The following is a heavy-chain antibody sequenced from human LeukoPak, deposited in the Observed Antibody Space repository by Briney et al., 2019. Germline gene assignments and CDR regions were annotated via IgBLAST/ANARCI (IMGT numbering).Heavy chain of an antibody. CDR1: GFTFDDYA. Sequence: GGSLRLSCAASGFTFDDYAMHWVRQAPGKGLEWVPGISWNSGSIGYADSVKGRFTISRDNAKNSLYLQMNSLRAEDTALYYCAREPSDTAFDYWGQGTLVTVSS. D-gene: IGHD5-18*01. V-gene: IGHV3-9*01. CDR2: ISWNSGSI. CDR3: AREPSDTAFDY. J-gene: IGHJ4*02.